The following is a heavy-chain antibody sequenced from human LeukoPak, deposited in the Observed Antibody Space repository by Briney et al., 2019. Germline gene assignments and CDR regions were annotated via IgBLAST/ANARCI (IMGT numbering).Heavy chain of an antibody. Sequence: PGGSLRLSCAASGFTFSSYGMHWVRQAPGKGLEWVAFIRYDGSNKYYADSVKGRFTISRDNSKNTLYLQMNSLRAEDTAVYHCAKENRYRGFLEWIYWGQGTLVTVSS. CDR1: GFTFSSYG. V-gene: IGHV3-30*02. CDR2: IRYDGSNK. D-gene: IGHD3-3*01. J-gene: IGHJ4*02. CDR3: AKENRYRGFLEWIY.